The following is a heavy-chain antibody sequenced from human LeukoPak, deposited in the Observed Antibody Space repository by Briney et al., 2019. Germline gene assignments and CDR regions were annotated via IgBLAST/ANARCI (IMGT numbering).Heavy chain of an antibody. Sequence: GGSLRLSCAASGFTFSSYAMMWFRQAPGKGLDWVSTISVSGGSPNYADSVKGRFTISRDNSENALFLQMNSLRAEDTALYYCAKGLREYDFWSGYATWGQGTLVTVSS. J-gene: IGHJ5*02. CDR2: ISVSGGSP. V-gene: IGHV3-23*01. D-gene: IGHD3-3*01. CDR1: GFTFSSYA. CDR3: AKGLREYDFWSGYAT.